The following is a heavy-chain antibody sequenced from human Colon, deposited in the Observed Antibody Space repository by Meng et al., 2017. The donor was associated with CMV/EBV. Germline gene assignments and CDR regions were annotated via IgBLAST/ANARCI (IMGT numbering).Heavy chain of an antibody. D-gene: IGHD2-8*01. CDR1: GSSFSNSW. V-gene: IGHV3-7*01. J-gene: IGHJ4*02. Sequence: SCAASGSSFSNSWMIWVRRAPGKGLEWVAKTNEDGSDKYYVDSVKGRFTIFRDNAKNSVYLQMNSLRAEDTAVYYCASTGPLYGLYFCYWGQGTLATVSS. CDR2: TNEDGSDK. CDR3: ASTGPLYGLYFCY.